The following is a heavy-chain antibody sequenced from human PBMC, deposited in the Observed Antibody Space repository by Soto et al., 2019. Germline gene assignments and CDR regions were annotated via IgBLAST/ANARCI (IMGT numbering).Heavy chain of an antibody. Sequence: WWSLRLSCAASGFTFSSYAMSWVRQAPGKGLEWVSAIRGSGGSTYYADSVKGRFTISRDNSKNTLYLQMNSLKAENTAVYYCAKDEQRVLHFYYWGQGTLVNESS. D-gene: IGHD6-6*01. V-gene: IGHV3-23*01. CDR3: AKDEQRVLHFYY. CDR1: GFTFSSYA. J-gene: IGHJ4*02. CDR2: IRGSGGST.